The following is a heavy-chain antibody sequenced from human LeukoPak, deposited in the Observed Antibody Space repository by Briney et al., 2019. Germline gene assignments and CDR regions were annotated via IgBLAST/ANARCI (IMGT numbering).Heavy chain of an antibody. V-gene: IGHV1-69*02. CDR3: ARRATIMGPFDY. CDR1: GGTFSSYT. D-gene: IGHD5-24*01. CDR2: IIPILGIA. J-gene: IGHJ4*02. Sequence: ASVKVSCKASGGTFSSYTISWVRQAPGQGLEWMGRIIPILGIANYAQKFQGRVTITADKSTSTAYMELSSLRSEDTAVYYCARRATIMGPFDYWGQGTLVTVSS.